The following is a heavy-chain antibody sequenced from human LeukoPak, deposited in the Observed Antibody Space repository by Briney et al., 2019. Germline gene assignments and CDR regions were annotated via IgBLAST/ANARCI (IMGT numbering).Heavy chain of an antibody. V-gene: IGHV4-39*01. D-gene: IGHD1-26*01. CDR1: GGSFSGYY. Sequence: SSETLSLTCAVYGGSFSGYYWGWIRQPPGKGLEWIGSIYYSGSTYYNPSLKSRVTISVDTSKNQFSLKLSSVTAADTAVYYCARLNSGSLSATAFDYWGQGTLVTVSS. CDR2: IYYSGST. J-gene: IGHJ4*02. CDR3: ARLNSGSLSATAFDY.